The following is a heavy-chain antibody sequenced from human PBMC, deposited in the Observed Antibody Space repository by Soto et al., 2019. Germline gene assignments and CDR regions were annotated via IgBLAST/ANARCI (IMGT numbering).Heavy chain of an antibody. CDR3: ARGVVLRFCEWLFHSHHDAFDI. CDR2: INHSGST. D-gene: IGHD3-3*01. J-gene: IGHJ3*02. Sequence: SETLSLTCAVYGGSFSGYYWSWIRQPPGKGLEWIGEINHSGSTNYNPSLKSRVTISVDTSKNQFSLKLSSVTAADTAVYYCARGVVLRFCEWLFHSHHDAFDIWGQRTTVTVSS. CDR1: GGSFSGYY. V-gene: IGHV4-34*01.